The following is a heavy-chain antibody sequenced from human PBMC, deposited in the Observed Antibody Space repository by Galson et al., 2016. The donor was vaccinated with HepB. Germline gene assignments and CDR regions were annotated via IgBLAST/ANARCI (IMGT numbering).Heavy chain of an antibody. D-gene: IGHD6-19*01. CDR1: GYSFTNHY. J-gene: IGHJ4*02. CDR2: INPSGGTT. V-gene: IGHV1-46*01. CDR3: ARDYSSGWYYFDN. Sequence: SVKVSCKASGYSFTNHYVHWVRQAPGQGLEWMRKINPSGGTTNYAQKFQGRVTMTSDTSTSTVYMELSSLRSEDTAVLYCARDYSSGWYYFDNWGQGTLVTVSS.